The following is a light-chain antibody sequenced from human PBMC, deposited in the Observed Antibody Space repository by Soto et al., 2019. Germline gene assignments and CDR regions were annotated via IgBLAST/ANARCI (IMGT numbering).Light chain of an antibody. CDR1: QSVSNTY. Sequence: EIVLTQSPGTLSLSPGERATLSCRASQSVSNTYLAWYQHKPGQAPRLLIYGASDRATGIPDRFSGSGSVTDFTLTISNLEPEDFALYYCQQYGTSPVTFGQGTKLEIK. CDR3: QQYGTSPVT. J-gene: IGKJ2*01. CDR2: GAS. V-gene: IGKV3-20*01.